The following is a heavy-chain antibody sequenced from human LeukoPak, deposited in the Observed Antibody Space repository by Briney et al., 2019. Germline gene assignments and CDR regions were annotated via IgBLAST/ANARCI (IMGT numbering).Heavy chain of an antibody. J-gene: IGHJ5*02. Sequence: PGGSLRLSCAASGFTFSDYYMSWIRQAPGKGLEWVSYISSSGSTIYYADSVKGRFTISRNNAKNSLYLQMNSLRAEDTAVYYCARTPSHYDFWSGYYNNWFDPWGQGTLVTVSS. D-gene: IGHD3-3*01. CDR3: ARTPSHYDFWSGYYNNWFDP. CDR1: GFTFSDYY. V-gene: IGHV3-11*04. CDR2: ISSSGSTI.